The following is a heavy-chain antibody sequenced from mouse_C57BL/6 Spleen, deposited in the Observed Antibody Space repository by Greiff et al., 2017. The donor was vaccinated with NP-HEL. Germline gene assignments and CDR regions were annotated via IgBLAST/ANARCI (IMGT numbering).Heavy chain of an antibody. D-gene: IGHD1-1*01. CDR1: GYAFSSSW. CDR2: IYPGDGDT. CDR3: ARRGNYGSSYPFAY. J-gene: IGHJ3*01. V-gene: IGHV1-82*01. Sequence: QVQLKESGPELVKPGASVKISCKASGYAFSSSWMNWVKQRPGKGLEWIGRIYPGDGDTNYNGKFKGKATLTADKSSSTAYMQLSSLTSEDSAVYFCARRGNYGSSYPFAYWGQGTLVTVSA.